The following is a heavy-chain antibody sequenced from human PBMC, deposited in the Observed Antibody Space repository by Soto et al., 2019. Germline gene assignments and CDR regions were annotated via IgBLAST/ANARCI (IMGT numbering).Heavy chain of an antibody. CDR1: GFTLSNSW. CDR2: LNPDGST. V-gene: IGHV3-74*01. D-gene: IGHD3-10*01. J-gene: IGHJ5*02. Sequence: EVQLVESGGGLVQPGGSLRLSCAASGFTLSNSWMHWVRQTPGMGLVCVSRLNPDGSTNYADSVKGRFTISRDNAKNTGYLQMNSLRVEDTAVYYCARGIRENQVGRFDPWGQGTLVTVPS. CDR3: ARGIRENQVGRFDP.